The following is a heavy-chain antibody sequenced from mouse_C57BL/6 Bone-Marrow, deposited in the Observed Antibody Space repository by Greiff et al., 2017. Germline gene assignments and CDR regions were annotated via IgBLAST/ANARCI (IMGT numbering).Heavy chain of an antibody. V-gene: IGHV1-55*01. J-gene: IGHJ2*01. CDR3: ASSGPLGRSFDY. CDR2: IYPTSGRT. Sequence: QVQLQQPGAELVKPGASVKMSCKASGYTFTSYWITWVKQRPGQGLEWIGDIYPTSGRTNYNEKLKSKAILTVDTSSNTAYMQLSSLTSEDAAVFDCASSGPLGRSFDYWGQGTTLTVSS. D-gene: IGHD4-1*01. CDR1: GYTFTSYW.